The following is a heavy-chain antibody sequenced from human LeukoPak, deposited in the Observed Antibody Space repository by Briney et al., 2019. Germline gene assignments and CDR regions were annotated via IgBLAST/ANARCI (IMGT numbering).Heavy chain of an antibody. J-gene: IGHJ5*02. CDR3: ASPISGSYYGT. Sequence: SVKVSCKASVGTFSSYTISWVRQAPGQGLEWMGRIIPILGIANYAHKFQGRVTITADKSTSTAYMELSSLRSEDTAVYYCASPISGSYYGTWGQGTLVTVSS. D-gene: IGHD1-26*01. V-gene: IGHV1-69*02. CDR2: IIPILGIA. CDR1: VGTFSSYT.